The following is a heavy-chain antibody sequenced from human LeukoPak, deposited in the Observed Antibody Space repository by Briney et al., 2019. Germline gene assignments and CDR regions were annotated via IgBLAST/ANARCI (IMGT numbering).Heavy chain of an antibody. Sequence: SETLSLTCTVSGGSISSSSYYWSWIRQPAGKGLEWIGRIYTSGSTNYNPSLKSRVTMSVDTSKNQFSLKLSSVTAADTAVYYCARDRYYYDSSGYYQLDYWGQGTLVTVSS. V-gene: IGHV4-61*02. D-gene: IGHD3-22*01. CDR2: IYTSGST. CDR3: ARDRYYYDSSGYYQLDY. CDR1: GGSISSSSYY. J-gene: IGHJ4*02.